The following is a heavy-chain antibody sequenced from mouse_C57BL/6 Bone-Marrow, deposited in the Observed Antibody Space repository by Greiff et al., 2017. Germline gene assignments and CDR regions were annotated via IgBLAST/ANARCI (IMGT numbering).Heavy chain of an antibody. V-gene: IGHV5-6*01. CDR1: GFTFSSYG. CDR3: ARIYYDYDEAMDY. Sequence: EVMLVESGGDLVKPGGSLKLSCAVSGFTFSSYGMSWVRQTPHKRLVWFATISSGGSYTYYPDSVKGRFTISRDNAKNTLYLQMSSLKSEDTAMYYCARIYYDYDEAMDYWGQGTSVTVSS. J-gene: IGHJ4*01. CDR2: ISSGGSYT. D-gene: IGHD2-4*01.